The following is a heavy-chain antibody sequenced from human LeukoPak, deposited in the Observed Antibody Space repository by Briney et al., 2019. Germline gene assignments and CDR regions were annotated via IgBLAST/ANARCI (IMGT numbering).Heavy chain of an antibody. D-gene: IGHD3-16*02. CDR2: VNHSGSI. Sequence: SETLSLTCAVYGGSFSGSYWSWIRQTPGKGLQWIGEVNHSGSINYNPSLKSRVTISVDTSKNQFSLKLSSVTAADTAVYYCARHRLAYNWFDPWGQGTLVTVSS. CDR3: ARHRLAYNWFDP. V-gene: IGHV4-34*01. J-gene: IGHJ5*02. CDR1: GGSFSGSY.